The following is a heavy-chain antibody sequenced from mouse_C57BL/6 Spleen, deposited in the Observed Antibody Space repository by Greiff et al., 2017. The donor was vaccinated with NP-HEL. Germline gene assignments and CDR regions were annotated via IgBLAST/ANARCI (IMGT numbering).Heavy chain of an antibody. D-gene: IGHD1-1*01. CDR3: VSQFITTVVGAMDY. V-gene: IGHV10-3*01. J-gene: IGHJ4*01. CDR2: IRSKSSNYAT. CDR1: GFTFNTYA. Sequence: EVQRVESGGGLVQPKGSLKLSCAASGFTFNTYAMHWVRQAPGKGLEWVARIRSKSSNYATYYADSVKDRFTISRDDSQSMLYLQMNNLKTEDTAMYYCVSQFITTVVGAMDYWGQGTSVTVSS.